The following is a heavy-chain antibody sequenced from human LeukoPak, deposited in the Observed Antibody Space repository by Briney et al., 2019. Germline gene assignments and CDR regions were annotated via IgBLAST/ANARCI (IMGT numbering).Heavy chain of an antibody. Sequence: GASVKVSCKASGYTFTGYYMHWVRQAPGQGLEWMGRINPNSGGTNYAQKFQGRVTMTRDTSISTAYMELSRLRSDDTAVYYCARNTVPYYYDSSGYYHEYFQHWGQGTLVTVSS. CDR1: GYTFTGYY. D-gene: IGHD3-22*01. J-gene: IGHJ1*01. CDR3: ARNTVPYYYDSSGYYHEYFQH. CDR2: INPNSGGT. V-gene: IGHV1-2*06.